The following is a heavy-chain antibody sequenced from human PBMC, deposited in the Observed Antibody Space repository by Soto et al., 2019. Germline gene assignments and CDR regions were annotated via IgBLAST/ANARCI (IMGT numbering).Heavy chain of an antibody. J-gene: IGHJ6*02. CDR3: ARDLPNKQWLVRDYYYYGMDV. Sequence: PSQTLSLTCAISGDSVSSNSAAWNWIRQSPSRGLEWLGRTYYRSKWYNDYAVSVKSRITINPDTSKNQFSLQLNSVTPEDTAGYYCARDLPNKQWLVRDYYYYGMDVWGQGTTVTVSS. CDR1: GDSVSSNSAA. V-gene: IGHV6-1*01. CDR2: TYYRSKWYN. D-gene: IGHD6-19*01.